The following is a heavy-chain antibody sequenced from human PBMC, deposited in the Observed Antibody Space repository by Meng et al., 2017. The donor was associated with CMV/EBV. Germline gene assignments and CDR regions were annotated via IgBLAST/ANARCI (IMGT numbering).Heavy chain of an antibody. CDR1: GFTFSSYW. Sequence: GGSLRLSCAASGFTFSSYWMSWVRQAPGKGLEWVANIKQGGSEKYYVDSVKGRFTISRDNAKNSLYLQMNSLRAEDTAVYYCAREWVVVPASVGGVDAFDIWGQGTMVTVSS. CDR3: AREWVVVPASVGGVDAFDI. CDR2: IKQGGSEK. V-gene: IGHV3-7*01. D-gene: IGHD2-2*01. J-gene: IGHJ3*02.